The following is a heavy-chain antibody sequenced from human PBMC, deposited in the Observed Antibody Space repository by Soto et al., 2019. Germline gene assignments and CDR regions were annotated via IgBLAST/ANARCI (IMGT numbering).Heavy chain of an antibody. J-gene: IGHJ4*02. D-gene: IGHD5-12*01. V-gene: IGHV3-23*01. CDR1: GFMFSVYV. Sequence: EVQLLESGEGLVQPGGSLRLSCAASGFMFSVYVMNWVRQAPGKGLEWVASIRGSGGSTYYADSVKGRFTISRDNSDRTLHLQMNSLRAEDTAVYYCTRLGGYRGYDSADYCGQGTLVTVSS. CDR3: TRLGGYRGYDSADY. CDR2: IRGSGGST.